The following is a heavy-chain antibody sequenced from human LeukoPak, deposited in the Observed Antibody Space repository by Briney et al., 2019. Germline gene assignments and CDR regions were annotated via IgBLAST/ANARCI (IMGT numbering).Heavy chain of an antibody. V-gene: IGHV3-23*01. CDR3: ARVMGDSSGYYQIGFDY. Sequence: GGSLRLSCAASGFTFSSYAMSWVRQAPGKGLEWVSAISGSGGSTYYADSVKGRFTISRDDSKNTLYLQMNSLRAEDTAVYYCARVMGDSSGYYQIGFDYWGQGTLVTVSS. J-gene: IGHJ4*02. CDR1: GFTFSSYA. D-gene: IGHD3-22*01. CDR2: ISGSGGST.